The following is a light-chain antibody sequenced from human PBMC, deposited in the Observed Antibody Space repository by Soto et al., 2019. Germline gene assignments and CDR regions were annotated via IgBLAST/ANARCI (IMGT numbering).Light chain of an antibody. Sequence: EIVFTQPPSTLSSYTGERATLSCRASQIVSSYLALYQQKPGQAPRLLIYDASNRATGIPARFSGSGSGTHFTLTIISREPPDSAVSDCQQRSISPFTVGQGTRLKI. J-gene: IGKJ5*01. CDR1: QIVSSY. CDR3: QQRSISPFT. CDR2: DAS. V-gene: IGKV3-11*01.